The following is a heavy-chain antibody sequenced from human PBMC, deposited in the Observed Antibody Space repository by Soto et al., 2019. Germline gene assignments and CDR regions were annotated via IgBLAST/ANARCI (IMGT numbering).Heavy chain of an antibody. CDR2: ISSSSSYI. CDR1: GFTFSSYX. D-gene: IGHD2-2*03. CDR3: ARMDGPPASTFYMDV. J-gene: IGHJ6*03. Sequence: GGSLRLSCAASGFTFSSYXMNWVXQAPGKGLEWVSTISSSSSYIYYADSVKGRFTISRDNAKNSLYLQMNSLRAEDTAVYYXARMDGPPASTFYMDVWGKGTTVTVSS. V-gene: IGHV3-21*01.